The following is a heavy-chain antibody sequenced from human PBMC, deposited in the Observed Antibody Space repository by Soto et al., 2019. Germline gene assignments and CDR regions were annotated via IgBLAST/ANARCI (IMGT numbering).Heavy chain of an antibody. Sequence: QVQLVESGGGVVQPGRSLRLSCAASGFTFSSYAMHWVRQAPGKGLEWVAVISYDGSNKYYADSVKGRFTISRDNSKNTLYLQMNSLRAEDTAVYYCARAPYCSSTSCYYSPPSYGMDVWGQGTTVTVSS. CDR2: ISYDGSNK. V-gene: IGHV3-30-3*01. CDR3: ARAPYCSSTSCYYSPPSYGMDV. D-gene: IGHD2-2*01. CDR1: GFTFSSYA. J-gene: IGHJ6*02.